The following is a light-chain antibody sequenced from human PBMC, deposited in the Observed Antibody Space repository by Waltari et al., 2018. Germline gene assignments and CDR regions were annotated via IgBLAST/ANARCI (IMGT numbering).Light chain of an antibody. CDR2: GAS. CDR1: QSLTKRY. CDR3: QQYGSSVLYT. J-gene: IGKJ2*01. Sequence: VVTQSPGTLSLSSGERATLSCRASQSLTKRYLAWYQQKPGQAPRLLIYGASSRAAGIPDRFSGSGSGTDFTLTISRLEPEDFAVYYCQQYGSSVLYTFGQGTKLEIK. V-gene: IGKV3-20*01.